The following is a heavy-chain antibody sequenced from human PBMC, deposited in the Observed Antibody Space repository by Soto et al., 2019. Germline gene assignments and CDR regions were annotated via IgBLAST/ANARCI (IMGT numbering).Heavy chain of an antibody. Sequence: SETLSLTCTVSGGSISSSSYYWSWIRQPPGKGLEWIGYIYYSGSTYYNPSLKSRVTLSVDTSKNQCSLKLSSVTAADTAVYYCARDNGGAYDPVEWGQGALVTVSS. CDR3: ARDNGGAYDPVE. V-gene: IGHV4-30-4*01. CDR2: IYYSGST. D-gene: IGHD3-22*01. CDR1: GGSISSSSYY. J-gene: IGHJ4*02.